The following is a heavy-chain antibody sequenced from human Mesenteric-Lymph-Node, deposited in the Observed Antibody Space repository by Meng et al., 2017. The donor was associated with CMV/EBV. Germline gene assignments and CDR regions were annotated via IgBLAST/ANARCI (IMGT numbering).Heavy chain of an antibody. J-gene: IGHJ4*02. D-gene: IGHD3-22*01. CDR3: GKSDSSGFLYKPIEY. CDR2: ISGGGATT. CDR1: GFTFSSYE. Sequence: GGSLRLSCAASGFTFSSYEMDWVRQAPGKGLEWVAGISGGGATTRYADSVKGRFTISRDNSKNTVYLQVNSLRAEDTALYYCGKSDSSGFLYKPIEYWGQGTLVTVSS. V-gene: IGHV3-23*01.